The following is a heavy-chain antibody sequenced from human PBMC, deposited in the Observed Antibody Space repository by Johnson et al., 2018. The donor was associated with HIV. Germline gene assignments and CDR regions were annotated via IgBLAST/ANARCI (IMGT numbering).Heavy chain of an antibody. CDR3: TAPIVGAIDAFDI. CDR2: ITSDGSST. V-gene: IGHV3-74*02. CDR1: GIIFSHYA. D-gene: IGHD1-26*01. Sequence: VQLVESGGGVVQPGGSLRLSCAVSGIIFSHYAMSWVRQAPGKGLEWVSRITSDGSSTSYADSVKGRFTISRDNAKNTLYLQMNSLETEDTAVYYCTAPIVGAIDAFDIWGQGTKVTVSS. J-gene: IGHJ3*02.